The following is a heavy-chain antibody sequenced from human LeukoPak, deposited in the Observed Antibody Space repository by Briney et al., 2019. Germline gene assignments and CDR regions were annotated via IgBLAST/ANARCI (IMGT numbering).Heavy chain of an antibody. J-gene: IGHJ4*02. CDR3: ARSNGGSGWVLLDY. V-gene: IGHV4-39*01. D-gene: IGHD6-19*01. CDR2: IYYSGST. Sequence: PSETLSLTCTVSGGSVSSSIYYWGWIRQPPGKGLEWIGSIYYSGSTSYNPSLKSRVTISVDTSKNQFSLKLTSVTAADTAVYYCARSNGGSGWVLLDYWGQGTLVTVSS. CDR1: GGSVSSSIYY.